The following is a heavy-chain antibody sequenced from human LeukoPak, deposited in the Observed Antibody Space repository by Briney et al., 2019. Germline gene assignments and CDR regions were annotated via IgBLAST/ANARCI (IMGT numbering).Heavy chain of an antibody. CDR1: EFTFSDVW. D-gene: IGHD6-19*01. Sequence: GGSLRLSCAPSEFTFSDVWMNWVRQAPGKGLEWVSVIYSGGSTYYADSVKGRFTISRDNSKNTLYLQMNSLRAEDTAVYYCARDRGYSSGWNYYFDYWGQGTLVTVSS. J-gene: IGHJ4*02. V-gene: IGHV3-53*01. CDR3: ARDRGYSSGWNYYFDY. CDR2: IYSGGST.